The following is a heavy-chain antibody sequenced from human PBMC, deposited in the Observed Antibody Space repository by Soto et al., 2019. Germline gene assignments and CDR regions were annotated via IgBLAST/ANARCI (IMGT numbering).Heavy chain of an antibody. CDR3: ARVPRANYGDYSHFDY. V-gene: IGHV4-59*01. D-gene: IGHD4-17*01. CDR2: IYYSGST. Sequence: PSETLSLTCTVSGGSISSYYWSWIRQPPGKGLGWIGYIYYSGSTNYNPSLKSRVTISVDTSKNQFSLKLSSVTAADTAVYYCARVPRANYGDYSHFDYWGQGTLVTVSS. CDR1: GGSISSYY. J-gene: IGHJ4*02.